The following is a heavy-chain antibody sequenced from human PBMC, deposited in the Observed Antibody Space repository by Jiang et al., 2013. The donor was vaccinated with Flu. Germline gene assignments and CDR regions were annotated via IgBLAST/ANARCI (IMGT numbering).Heavy chain of an antibody. CDR3: TRKSRSTQGLDP. Sequence: VQLLESGGGLVQPGGSLKLSCAASGFTFSDSAIHWVRQASGKGLEWVGRIRSKINTYATAYAASVKGRFTISRDDSKNTAFLQMNSLKSEDTAVYYCTRKSRSTQGLDPWGQGTLVTVSS. J-gene: IGHJ5*02. V-gene: IGHV3-73*01. D-gene: IGHD2-2*01. CDR2: IRSKINTYAT. CDR1: GFTFSDSA.